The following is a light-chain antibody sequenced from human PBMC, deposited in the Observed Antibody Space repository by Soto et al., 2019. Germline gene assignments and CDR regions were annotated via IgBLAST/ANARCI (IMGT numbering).Light chain of an antibody. CDR2: AAS. V-gene: IGKV1-8*01. J-gene: IGKJ1*01. CDR1: QGISSY. Sequence: AIRMTQSPSSFSASTGDRVTITCRASQGISSYLAWYQQKPGKAPKLLIYAASTLQSGVTSRFSGSGSGTDFTLTIRCLQSEDFATYYCQQYYKYPRTFGQGTKVEIK. CDR3: QQYYKYPRT.